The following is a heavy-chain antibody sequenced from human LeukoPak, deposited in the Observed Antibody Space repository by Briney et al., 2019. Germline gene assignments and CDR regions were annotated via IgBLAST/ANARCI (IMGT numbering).Heavy chain of an antibody. Sequence: GGSLRLSCAASGXTFSNAWLSWVRQAPGKGLEWVSAISGSGGSTYYADSVKGRFTISRDNSKNTLYLQMNSLRAEDTAVYYCAKNVDYGSSGYYDYWGQGTLVTVSS. V-gene: IGHV3-23*01. D-gene: IGHD3-22*01. CDR3: AKNVDYGSSGYYDY. J-gene: IGHJ4*02. CDR1: GXTFSNAW. CDR2: ISGSGGST.